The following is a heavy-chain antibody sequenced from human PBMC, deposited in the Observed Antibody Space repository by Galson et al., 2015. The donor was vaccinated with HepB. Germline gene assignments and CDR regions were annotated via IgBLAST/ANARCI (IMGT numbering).Heavy chain of an antibody. D-gene: IGHD1-26*01. CDR3: ARVGGESVLDFDY. J-gene: IGHJ4*02. CDR2: INTNSGNP. CDR1: GYTFTTYG. Sequence: SVKVSCKASGYTFTTYGMNWVRQAPGQGLEWMGWINTNSGNPTYAQGFTGRFVFSLDTSVSTSYLQISSLKAEDTAVYYCARVGGESVLDFDYWGQGTLVTVSS. V-gene: IGHV7-4-1*02.